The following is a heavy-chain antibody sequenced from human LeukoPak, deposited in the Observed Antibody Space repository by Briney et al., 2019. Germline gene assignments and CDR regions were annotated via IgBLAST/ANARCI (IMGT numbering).Heavy chain of an antibody. CDR2: INPNSGGT. V-gene: IGHV1-2*02. Sequence: VSVKVSCKASGYTFTGYYMHWVRQAPGQGLEWMGWINPNSGGTNYAQKFQGRVTMTRDTSISTAYMELSRLRSDDTAVYYCARDLSPAGDIVATMSDYWGQGTLVTVSS. CDR1: GYTFTGYY. D-gene: IGHD5-12*01. CDR3: ARDLSPAGDIVATMSDY. J-gene: IGHJ4*02.